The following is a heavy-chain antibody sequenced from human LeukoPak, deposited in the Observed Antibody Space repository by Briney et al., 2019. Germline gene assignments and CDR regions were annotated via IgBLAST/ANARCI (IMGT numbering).Heavy chain of an antibody. CDR3: ADGSDWGEFLALFDA. J-gene: IGHJ5*02. CDR1: RCRFTGYY. V-gene: IGHV1-2*02. D-gene: IGHD3-10*01. Sequence: GASVNVSCKASRCRFTGYYIHEGQQAPGQGLEWMGWTNPDSGGASYAQKFQGRVTMTRDTSISTVYMELNRLTFYDTDMYYGADGSDWGEFLALFDAWGQGTLVTVSS. CDR2: TNPDSGGA.